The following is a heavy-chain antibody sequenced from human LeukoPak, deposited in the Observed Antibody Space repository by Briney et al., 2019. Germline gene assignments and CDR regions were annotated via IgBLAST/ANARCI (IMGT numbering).Heavy chain of an antibody. D-gene: IGHD2-2*02. CDR1: GYTFTSYY. Sequence: ASVKVSCKASGYTFTSYYMHWVRQAPGQGLEWMGIINPSGGSTSYAQKFQGRVTMTRDTSTSTVYMELSSLRSEDTAVYYCARGGDVVVPAAIGGGAFDIWGQGTMVTVSS. J-gene: IGHJ3*02. V-gene: IGHV1-46*01. CDR3: ARGGDVVVPAAIGGGAFDI. CDR2: INPSGGST.